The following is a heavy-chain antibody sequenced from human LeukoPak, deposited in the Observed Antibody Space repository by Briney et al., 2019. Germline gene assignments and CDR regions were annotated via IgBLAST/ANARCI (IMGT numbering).Heavy chain of an antibody. CDR1: AGSFSGYY. J-gene: IGHJ5*02. CDR2: INHSGST. Sequence: SETLSLTCAVYAGSFSGYYWSWLRQPPGKGLEWIGEINHSGSTNYNPSLESRVTISVDTSRNQFSLKLSSVTAADTAVYYCARGRVVRGIDWFDPWGQGTLVTVSS. D-gene: IGHD3-10*01. CDR3: ARGRVVRGIDWFDP. V-gene: IGHV4-34*01.